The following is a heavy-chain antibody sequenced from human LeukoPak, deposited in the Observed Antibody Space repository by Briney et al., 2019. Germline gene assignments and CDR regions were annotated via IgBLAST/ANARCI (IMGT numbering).Heavy chain of an antibody. J-gene: IGHJ1*01. CDR3: ARGGSSWYRGSFQH. CDR1: GYTFTSYD. V-gene: IGHV1-46*01. D-gene: IGHD6-13*01. Sequence: ASVKVSCKASGYTFTSYDMHWVRQAPGQGLEWMGIINPSGGSTSYAQIFQGRVTMTRDTSASTVYMGLSSLRSEDTAVYYCARGGSSWYRGSFQHWGQGTLVTVSS. CDR2: INPSGGST.